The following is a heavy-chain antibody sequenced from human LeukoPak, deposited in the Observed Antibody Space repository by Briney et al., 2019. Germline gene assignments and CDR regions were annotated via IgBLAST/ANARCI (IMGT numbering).Heavy chain of an antibody. V-gene: IGHV1-69*13. CDR2: IIPIFGTA. CDR1: GYTFTGYY. D-gene: IGHD3-3*01. J-gene: IGHJ6*02. CDR3: ARGRYDFWSGYSVTRYYYGMDV. Sequence: SVKVSCKASGYTFTGYYMHWVRQAPGQGLEWMGGIIPIFGTANYAQKFQGRVTITADESTSTAYMELSSLRSEDTAVYYCARGRYDFWSGYSVTRYYYGMDVWGQGTTVTVSS.